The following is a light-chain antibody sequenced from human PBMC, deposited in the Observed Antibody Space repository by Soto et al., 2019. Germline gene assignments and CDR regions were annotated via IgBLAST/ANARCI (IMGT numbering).Light chain of an antibody. CDR1: QTISSW. CDR3: QQYDSYPWT. V-gene: IGKV1-5*03. CDR2: KAS. J-gene: IGKJ1*01. Sequence: DIQMTQSPSTLSGSVGDRVTITCRASQTISSWLSLYQQKPGKAPKLLIFKASSLQTGVPSKFSGSGSGTEFTLTISSLQPDDFATYYCQQYDSYPWTFGQGTKVDIK.